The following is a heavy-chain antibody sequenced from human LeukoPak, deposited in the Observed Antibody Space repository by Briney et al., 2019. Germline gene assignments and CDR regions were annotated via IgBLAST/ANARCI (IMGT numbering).Heavy chain of an antibody. CDR3: ARGDPGYYGSGSYYNHLDDAFDI. CDR2: ISSSGSTI. J-gene: IGHJ3*02. D-gene: IGHD3-10*01. V-gene: IGHV3-48*03. Sequence: PGGSLRLSCAASGFTFSSYEMNWVRQAPGKGLEWVSYISSSGSTIYYADSVKGRFTISRDNAKNSLYLQMNSLRAEDTAVYYCARGDPGYYGSGSYYNHLDDAFDIWGQGTMVAVSS. CDR1: GFTFSSYE.